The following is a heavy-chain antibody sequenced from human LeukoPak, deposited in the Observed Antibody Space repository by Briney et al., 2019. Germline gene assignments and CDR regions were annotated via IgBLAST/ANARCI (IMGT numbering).Heavy chain of an antibody. D-gene: IGHD1-1*01. J-gene: IGHJ3*02. CDR1: GGSISSGGYY. V-gene: IGHV4-30-2*01. CDR2: IYHSGST. Sequence: PSQTLSLTCTVSGGSISSGGYYWSWIRQPPGKGLEWIGYIYHSGSTYYNPSLKSRVTISVDRSKNQFSLKLSSVTAADTAVYYCATPGTLDHAFDIWGQGTMVTVSS. CDR3: ATPGTLDHAFDI.